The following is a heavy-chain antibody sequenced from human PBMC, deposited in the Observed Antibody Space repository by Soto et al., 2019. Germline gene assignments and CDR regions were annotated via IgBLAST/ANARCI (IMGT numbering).Heavy chain of an antibody. CDR1: GFTFSSYW. D-gene: IGHD2-15*01. V-gene: IGHV3-7*01. CDR3: AREGADVVVVAANDY. CDR2: IKQDGSEK. J-gene: IGHJ4*02. Sequence: EVQLVESGGGLAQPGGSLRLSCAASGFTFSSYWMSWVRQAPGKGLEWVANIKQDGSEKYYVDSVKGRFTISRDNAKNSLYLQMNSLRAEDTAVYYCAREGADVVVVAANDYWGQGTLVTVSS.